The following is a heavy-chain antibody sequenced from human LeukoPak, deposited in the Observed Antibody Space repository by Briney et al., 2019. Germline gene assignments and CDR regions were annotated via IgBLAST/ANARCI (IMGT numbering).Heavy chain of an antibody. J-gene: IGHJ4*02. Sequence: PGGTLRLSCAASGFTFSSYGMSWVRQAPGEGLEWVSAISDSDGSTYYTDSVKGRFTISRDNSKHTLYLQMNSLRAEDTAVYYCASILLRYVYDYWGQGTLVTVSS. D-gene: IGHD3-10*01. CDR3: ASILLRYVYDY. CDR2: ISDSDGST. CDR1: GFTFSSYG. V-gene: IGHV3-23*01.